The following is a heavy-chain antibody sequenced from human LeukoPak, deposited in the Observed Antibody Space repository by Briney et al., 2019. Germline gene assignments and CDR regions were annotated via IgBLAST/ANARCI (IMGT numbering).Heavy chain of an antibody. V-gene: IGHV3-30*02. CDR1: GFTFSSYG. Sequence: GGSLRLSCAASGFTFSSYGMHWVRQAPGKGLEWVAFIRYDGSNKYYADSVKGRFTISRDNSKNTLYLQMNSLRAEDTAVYYCARDSGYYGSGSYFWSQGTLVTVSS. D-gene: IGHD3-10*01. CDR3: ARDSGYYGSGSYF. J-gene: IGHJ4*02. CDR2: IRYDGSNK.